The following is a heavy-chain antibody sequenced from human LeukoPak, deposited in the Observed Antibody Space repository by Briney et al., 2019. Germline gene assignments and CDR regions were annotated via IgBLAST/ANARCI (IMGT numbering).Heavy chain of an antibody. V-gene: IGHV4-4*07. CDR1: VGSITSSY. Sequence: SETLSLTCTQSVGSITSSYWCWIPAPVGEGVEWIGHIYHNGGINYNPSLKSRVTISFDQSQNQLSLRLSSVTAADTAVYYCAKTRSSPSWFDPWGQGTLVTVSS. CDR2: IYHNGGI. CDR3: AKTRSSPSWFDP. J-gene: IGHJ5*02.